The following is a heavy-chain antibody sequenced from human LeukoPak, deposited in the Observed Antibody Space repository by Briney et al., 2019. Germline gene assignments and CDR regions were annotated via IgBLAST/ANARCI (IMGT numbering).Heavy chain of an antibody. Sequence: ASVKVSCKASGGTFSSYAISWVRQAPGQGLEWMGQIIPILGIANYAHKCQGRVTITADKSTSTAYMELSSLRSDDTAVYYCARGGYSYGTDYYGMDVWGQGTTVTVSS. CDR1: GGTFSSYA. CDR3: ARGGYSYGTDYYGMDV. D-gene: IGHD5-18*01. J-gene: IGHJ6*02. CDR2: IIPILGIA. V-gene: IGHV1-69*04.